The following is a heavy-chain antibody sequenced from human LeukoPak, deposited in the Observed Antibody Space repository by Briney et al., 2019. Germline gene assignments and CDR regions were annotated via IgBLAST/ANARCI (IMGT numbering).Heavy chain of an antibody. Sequence: PGGSLRLSCAASGSTFSSYSMNWVRQAPGKGLEWVSSISSSSSYIYYADSVKGRVTISRDNAKNSLYLQMNSLRAEDTAVYYCARGVDGIYYYYGMDVWGQGTTVTVSS. CDR2: ISSSSSYI. J-gene: IGHJ6*02. CDR3: ARGVDGIYYYYGMDV. CDR1: GSTFSSYS. V-gene: IGHV3-21*01. D-gene: IGHD1-26*01.